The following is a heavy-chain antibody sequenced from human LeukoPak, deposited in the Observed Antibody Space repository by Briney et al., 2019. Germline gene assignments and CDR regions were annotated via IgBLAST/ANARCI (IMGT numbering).Heavy chain of an antibody. V-gene: IGHV4-59*11. CDR1: GGSISSHY. D-gene: IGHD6-13*01. J-gene: IGHJ3*02. CDR2: VFYSGST. CDR3: ARVVPKQHLVDAFDI. Sequence: SRTLSLTCTVSGGSISSHYWSWIRQPPGKGLEWIGYVFYSGSTNYKPSLKSRVSISVDTSKKQLSLKLSSVTAADTAVYYCARVVPKQHLVDAFDIWGQGTMVTVSS.